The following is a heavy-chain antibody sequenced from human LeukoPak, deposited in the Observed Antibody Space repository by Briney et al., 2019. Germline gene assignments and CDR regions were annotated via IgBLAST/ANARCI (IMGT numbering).Heavy chain of an antibody. V-gene: IGHV4-34*01. Sequence: SETLSLTCAVSGGSFSGYYWSWIRQPPGKGLEWIGEINHSGSTNYNPSLKSRVTISVDTSKNQFSLKLSSVTAADTAVYYCARVDGSGSFHYYYYYGMDVWGKGTTVTVSS. CDR3: ARVDGSGSFHYYYYYGMDV. CDR2: INHSGST. J-gene: IGHJ6*04. CDR1: GGSFSGYY. D-gene: IGHD3-10*01.